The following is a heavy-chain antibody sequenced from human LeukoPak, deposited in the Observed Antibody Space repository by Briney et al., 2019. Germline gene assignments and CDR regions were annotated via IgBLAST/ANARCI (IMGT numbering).Heavy chain of an antibody. J-gene: IGHJ4*02. V-gene: IGHV1-2*02. Sequence: ASVKVSCKASGYTFTSYYMHWVRQAPGQGLEWMGWINPNSGGTNYAQKFQGRVTMTTDTSTSTVNMELRSLRSDDTAVYYCARDDNYGSGQPDDWGQGTLVTVSS. CDR1: GYTFTSYY. CDR3: ARDDNYGSGQPDD. D-gene: IGHD3-10*01. CDR2: INPNSGGT.